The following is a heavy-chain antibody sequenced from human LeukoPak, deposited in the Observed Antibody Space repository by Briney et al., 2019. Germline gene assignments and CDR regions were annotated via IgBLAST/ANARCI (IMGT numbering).Heavy chain of an antibody. CDR2: IDISGSNA. D-gene: IGHD4-17*01. J-gene: IGHJ4*02. CDR1: GFTFSSHA. CDR3: AKELRPNDY. V-gene: IGHV3-23*01. Sequence: PGGSLRLSCAASGFTFSSHAVSWVRQAPGRGLEWVSSIDISGSNAYYADSVKGRFTISRDNSRNTLYLQMDSLRAEDSAIYYCAKELRPNDYWGQGTLVTVSS.